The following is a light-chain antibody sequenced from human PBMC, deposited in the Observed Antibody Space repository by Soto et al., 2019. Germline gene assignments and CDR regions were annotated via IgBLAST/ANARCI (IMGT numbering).Light chain of an antibody. J-gene: IGLJ3*02. CDR2: EVT. CDR1: SNDVGSYNL. Sequence: QSLLTQPASVSGSPGQSITISCTGTSNDVGSYNLVSWYQQYPGKVPKLMIYEVTKRPSGVSNRFSGSKSGNTTSLTISGLQAEDEADYYCCSYVRGSTWVFGGGTKVTVL. V-gene: IGLV2-23*02. CDR3: CSYVRGSTWV.